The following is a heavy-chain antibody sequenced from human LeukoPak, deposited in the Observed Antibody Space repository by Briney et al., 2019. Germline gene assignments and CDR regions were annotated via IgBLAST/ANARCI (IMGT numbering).Heavy chain of an antibody. D-gene: IGHD7-27*01. V-gene: IGHV4-61*02. CDR1: GGSINSGSYY. CDR2: IYTSGST. J-gene: IGHJ5*02. Sequence: SETLSLTCTVSGGSINSGSYYWSWIRQPAGKGLEWIGRIYTSGSTNYNPSLKSRVTISVDTSKNQFSLKLSSVTAADTAVYYCARDWVTGWFDPWGQGTLVTVSS. CDR3: ARDWVTGWFDP.